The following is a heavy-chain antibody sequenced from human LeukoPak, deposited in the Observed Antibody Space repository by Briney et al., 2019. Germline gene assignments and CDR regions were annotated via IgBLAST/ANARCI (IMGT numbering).Heavy chain of an antibody. D-gene: IGHD5-24*01. CDR3: AKAPGRDGYNYGWFDP. V-gene: IGHV3-30*18. Sequence: GGSLRLSCAVSGFTVSSSHMSWVRQAPGKGLEWVAVISYDGSDKHYTDSVKGRFTISRDNSKNTLYLQMNSLRPEDTAVYYCAKAPGRDGYNYGWFDPWGQGTLVTISS. J-gene: IGHJ5*02. CDR1: GFTVSSSH. CDR2: ISYDGSDK.